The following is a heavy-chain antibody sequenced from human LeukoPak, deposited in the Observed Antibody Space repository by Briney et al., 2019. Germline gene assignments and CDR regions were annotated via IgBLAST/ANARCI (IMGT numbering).Heavy chain of an antibody. CDR2: ISSSSYI. CDR3: ARDDYYVPFDY. V-gene: IGHV3-21*01. D-gene: IGHD3-10*02. CDR1: GFTFSSYS. J-gene: IGHJ4*02. Sequence: GGSLRLSCAASGFTFSSYSMNWVRQAPGKGLEWVSSISSSSYIYYADSVKGRFTISRDNAKNSLYLQMNSLRAEDTAVYYCARDDYYVPFDYWGQGTLVTVSS.